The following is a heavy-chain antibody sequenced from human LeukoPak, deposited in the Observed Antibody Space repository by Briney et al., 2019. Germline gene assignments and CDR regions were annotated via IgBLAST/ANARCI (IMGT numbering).Heavy chain of an antibody. Sequence: SETLSLTCAVYGGSFSGYYWSWIRQPPGKELEWIGEINHSGSTNYNPSLKSRVTISVDTSKNQFSLKLSSVTAADTAVYYCARGRRDGYNTAFDYWGQGTLVTVSS. CDR3: ARGRRDGYNTAFDY. CDR1: GGSFSGYY. CDR2: INHSGST. V-gene: IGHV4-34*01. J-gene: IGHJ4*02. D-gene: IGHD5-24*01.